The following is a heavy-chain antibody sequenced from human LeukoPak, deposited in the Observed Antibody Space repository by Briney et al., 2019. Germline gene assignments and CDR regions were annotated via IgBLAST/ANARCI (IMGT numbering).Heavy chain of an antibody. D-gene: IGHD2-2*01. J-gene: IGHJ4*02. Sequence: PGGSLRLSCVASGFTFSDAWMHWVRQAPGRGLEWVGRIKSKIVGATTDYAAPVQGRFTISRDDSKNTLYLHMDSLRGEDSAIYYCMTGVSAAMHDGYWGQGTLVTVSS. CDR2: IKSKIVGATT. V-gene: IGHV3-15*01. CDR3: MTGVSAAMHDGY. CDR1: GFTFSDAW.